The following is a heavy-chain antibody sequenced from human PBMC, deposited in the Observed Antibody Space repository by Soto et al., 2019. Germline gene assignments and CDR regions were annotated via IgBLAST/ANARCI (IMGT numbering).Heavy chain of an antibody. CDR3: AKQSASDVYFDS. Sequence: EVQLLESGGGLVQPGGSLRLSCTASGFSFTSYAMSWVRQAPGKGLEWVSGISGGGGTTYDTDSVKGRFTISRDNSKNTRYIQMKSLRAEDTAVYYCAKQSASDVYFDSWGQGTLVTVSS. J-gene: IGHJ4*02. V-gene: IGHV3-23*01. CDR1: GFSFTSYA. D-gene: IGHD3-10*01. CDR2: ISGGGGTT.